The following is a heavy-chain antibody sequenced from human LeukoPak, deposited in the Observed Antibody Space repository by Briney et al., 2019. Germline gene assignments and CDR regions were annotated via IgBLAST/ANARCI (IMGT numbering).Heavy chain of an antibody. CDR2: INHSGST. J-gene: IGHJ4*02. CDR1: GGSFSGYY. V-gene: IGHV4-34*01. D-gene: IGHD2-2*01. Sequence: PSETLSLTCAVYGGSFSGYYWSWIRQPPGKGLEWIGEINHSGSTNYNPSLKGRVTISVDTSKNQFSLKLSSVTAADTAVYYCARAQRYCSSTSCRYFDYWGQGTLVTVSS. CDR3: ARAQRYCSSTSCRYFDY.